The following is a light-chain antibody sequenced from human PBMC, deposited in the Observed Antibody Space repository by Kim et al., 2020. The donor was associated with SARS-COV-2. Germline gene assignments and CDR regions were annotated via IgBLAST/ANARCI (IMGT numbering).Light chain of an antibody. Sequence: EIGLTQSPGTLSLSPGERIPLSCRASQRVSGTYLAWYQQKPGQAPRLLIYGASSRATGIPDRFSGSGSGTDFTLTITRLEPEDFAVYYCQQYGTTQGTLGQGTKLEI. CDR3: QQYGTTQGT. V-gene: IGKV3-20*01. CDR2: GAS. CDR1: QRVSGTY. J-gene: IGKJ2*01.